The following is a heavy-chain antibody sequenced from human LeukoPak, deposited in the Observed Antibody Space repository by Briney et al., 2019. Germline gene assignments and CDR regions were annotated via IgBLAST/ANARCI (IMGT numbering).Heavy chain of an antibody. D-gene: IGHD5-24*01. CDR2: IKQDGSEK. CDR1: GFTFSNYW. J-gene: IGHJ5*02. V-gene: IGHV3-7*05. Sequence: GGSLRLSCAASGFTFSNYWMIWVRQAPGRGLEWVGNIKQDGSEKRYADSVRGRFSISRDNAQTSLYLQMNSLRAEDTAVYYCARASDPWLQLTWGQGTLVTVSS. CDR3: ARASDPWLQLT.